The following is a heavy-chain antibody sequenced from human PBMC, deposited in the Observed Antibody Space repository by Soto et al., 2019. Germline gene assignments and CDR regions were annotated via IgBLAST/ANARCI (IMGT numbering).Heavy chain of an antibody. J-gene: IGHJ4*02. CDR2: ISYDGSSK. D-gene: IGHD6-13*01. Sequence: PGGSLRLSCAASGFTFSSYGMHWVRQAPGKGLERVAVISYDGSSKYYADSVKGRFTISRDNSKNTLYLEMNSLSAVDTAMYYCAKVDRGGSWLFDYWGQGTLVTVSS. CDR1: GFTFSSYG. CDR3: AKVDRGGSWLFDY. V-gene: IGHV3-30*18.